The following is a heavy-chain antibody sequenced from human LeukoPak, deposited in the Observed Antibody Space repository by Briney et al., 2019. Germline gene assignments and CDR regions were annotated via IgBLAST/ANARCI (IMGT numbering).Heavy chain of an antibody. CDR1: GGSFSGYY. D-gene: IGHD5-18*01. CDR2: INHSGST. V-gene: IGHV4-34*01. CDR3: ARGQDTAKQGY. J-gene: IGHJ4*02. Sequence: SETLSLTCAVYGGSFSGYYWSWIRQPPGKGLEWIGEINHSGSTNYNPSLKSRVTISVDTSKNQFSLKLNSVTAADTAVYYCARGQDTAKQGYWGQGTLVTVSS.